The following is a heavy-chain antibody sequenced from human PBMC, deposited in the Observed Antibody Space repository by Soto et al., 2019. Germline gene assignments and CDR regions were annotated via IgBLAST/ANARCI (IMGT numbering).Heavy chain of an antibody. D-gene: IGHD3-10*01. CDR3: AHRQGPYGSAVFDY. CDR2: IYWDDDK. Sequence: SGPTMVNPTQTLTLASTFFAFSLSNRPVAVGWIRKPPGKALEWLGIIYWDDDKRYDPSLKSRLTITKDTSKNEVVLTMTNMDPVDTATYFCAHRQGPYGSAVFDYWGQGTLVTVSS. CDR1: AFSLSNRPVA. J-gene: IGHJ4*02. V-gene: IGHV2-5*05.